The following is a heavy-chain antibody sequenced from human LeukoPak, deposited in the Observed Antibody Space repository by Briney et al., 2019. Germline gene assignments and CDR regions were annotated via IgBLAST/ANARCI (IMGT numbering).Heavy chain of an antibody. CDR3: ATDTSYYYDSSGLNAFDI. D-gene: IGHD3-22*01. CDR2: ISSSSSYI. Sequence: GGSLRLSCVASGFTFSYFWMSWARQAPGRGLEWVSSISSSSSYIYYADSVKGRFTISRDNAKNSLYLQMNSLRAEDTAVYYCATDTSYYYDSSGLNAFDIWGQGTMVTVSS. V-gene: IGHV3-21*01. CDR1: GFTFSYFW. J-gene: IGHJ3*02.